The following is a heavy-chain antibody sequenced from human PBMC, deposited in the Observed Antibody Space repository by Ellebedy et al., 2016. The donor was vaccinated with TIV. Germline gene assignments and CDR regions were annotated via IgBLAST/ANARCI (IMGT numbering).Heavy chain of an antibody. D-gene: IGHD4/OR15-4a*01. CDR2: IYSGGSI. CDR3: ASRMVAINPSGYGLDV. J-gene: IGHJ6*02. CDR1: GFTVSSNY. Sequence: GGSLRLSCAASGFTVSSNYMSWVRQAPGKGLERVSVIYSGGSIYYADSVQGRFTISRDNARNTLYLQMNSLRAEDTAVYYCASRMVAINPSGYGLDVWGQGTTVTVSS. V-gene: IGHV3-53*01.